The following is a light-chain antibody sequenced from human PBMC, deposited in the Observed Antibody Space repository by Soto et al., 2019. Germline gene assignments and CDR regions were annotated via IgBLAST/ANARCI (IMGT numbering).Light chain of an antibody. CDR1: QSISSW. CDR3: QQYNSYSPT. J-gene: IGKJ2*01. CDR2: DAS. Sequence: DIPMTQSPSTLSASVGDRVTITCRDSQSISSWLAWYQQKSGKAPNLLLYDASSLESGVPSRFSGSGSGTEFTLTISTLQPDDFATEYCQQYNSYSPTFGQGTKLEIK. V-gene: IGKV1-5*01.